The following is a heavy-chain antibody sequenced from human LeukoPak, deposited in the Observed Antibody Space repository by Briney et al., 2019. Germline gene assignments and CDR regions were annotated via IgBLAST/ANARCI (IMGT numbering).Heavy chain of an antibody. J-gene: IGHJ2*01. CDR1: GGTFSSYA. CDR2: IIPIFGAG. V-gene: IGHV1-69*13. Sequence: SVKVSCKASGGTFSSYAISWVRQAPGQGLEWMGGIIPIFGAGNHAQRFQDRVTLTADASTTTGYMELSSLRSEDTAMYYCAMTNGGGSWYSDLWGRGTLITVSS. CDR3: AMTNGGGSWYSDL. D-gene: IGHD2-21*01.